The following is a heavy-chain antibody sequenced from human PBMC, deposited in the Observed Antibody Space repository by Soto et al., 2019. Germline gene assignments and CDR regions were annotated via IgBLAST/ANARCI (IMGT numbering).Heavy chain of an antibody. CDR3: ARLGITMIANDY. J-gene: IGHJ4*02. V-gene: IGHV4-39*01. CDR2: IYYSGST. CDR1: GGSISSSSYY. D-gene: IGHD3-22*01. Sequence: SETLSLTCTVSGGSISSSSYYWGWIRQPPGKGLEWIGSIYYSGSTYYNPSLKSRVTISVDTSKNQFSLKLSSVTAADTAVYYCARLGITMIANDYWGQGTLVTVSS.